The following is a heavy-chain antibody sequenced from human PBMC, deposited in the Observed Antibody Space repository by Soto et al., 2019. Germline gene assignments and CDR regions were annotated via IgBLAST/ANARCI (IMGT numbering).Heavy chain of an antibody. Sequence: AGSLRLSCTGSGFDFGDYYMSWIRQAPGKGLEWVSYIDSGDGTSHYTDSVKGRFTISRDNAKKTVYLQMSSLRVEDTALYYCVRPYCSSSGFPFDRWGQGTLVTVSS. CDR2: IDSGDGTS. V-gene: IGHV3-11*01. CDR3: VRPYCSSSGFPFDR. J-gene: IGHJ4*02. CDR1: GFDFGDYY. D-gene: IGHD2-2*01.